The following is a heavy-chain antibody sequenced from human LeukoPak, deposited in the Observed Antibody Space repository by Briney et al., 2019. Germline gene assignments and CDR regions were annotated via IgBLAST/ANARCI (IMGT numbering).Heavy chain of an antibody. Sequence: SETLSLSCTVSGGSVNSGHHYWSWTRHHPAKGLEWIGFIHFSGDISYNPSLKSRLTISVDTSKNQFSLRLSSVTAADTADYYCSRGGGTAKGGDSWGQGALVTVSP. CDR3: SRGGGTAKGGDS. V-gene: IGHV4-30-4*01. CDR2: IHFSGDI. CDR1: GGSVNSGHHY. D-gene: IGHD5-18*01. J-gene: IGHJ4*02.